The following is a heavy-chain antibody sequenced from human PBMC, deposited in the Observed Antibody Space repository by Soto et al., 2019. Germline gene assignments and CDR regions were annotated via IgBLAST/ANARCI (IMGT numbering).Heavy chain of an antibody. V-gene: IGHV3-30*18. D-gene: IGHD3-3*01. CDR2: ISYDGSNK. Sequence: PGGSLRLSCAASGCTFSSYGMHWVRQAPGKGLEWVAVISYDGSNKYYADSVKGRFTISRDNSKNTLYLQMNSLRAEDMSVYYCAKDLSDDFWSGDYWGQGTLITVSS. CDR3: AKDLSDDFWSGDY. J-gene: IGHJ4*02. CDR1: GCTFSSYG.